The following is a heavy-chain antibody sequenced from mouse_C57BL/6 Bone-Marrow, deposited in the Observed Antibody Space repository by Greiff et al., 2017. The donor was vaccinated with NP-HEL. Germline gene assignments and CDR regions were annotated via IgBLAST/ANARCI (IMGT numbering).Heavy chain of an antibody. CDR2: IDPETGGT. J-gene: IGHJ4*01. CDR3: TRRSNWDGRDAMDY. V-gene: IGHV1-15*01. CDR1: GYTFTDYE. D-gene: IGHD4-1*02. Sequence: QVQLQQSGAELVRPGASVTLSCKASGYTFTDYEMHWVKQTPVHGLEWIGAIDPETGGTAYNQKFKGKAILTADKSSSPAYMELRSLTSEDSAVYYCTRRSNWDGRDAMDYWGQGTSVTVSS.